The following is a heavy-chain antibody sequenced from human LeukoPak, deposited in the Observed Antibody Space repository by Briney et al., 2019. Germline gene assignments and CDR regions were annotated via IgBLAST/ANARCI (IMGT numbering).Heavy chain of an antibody. CDR3: ARAAATVTTDSYYYYYMDV. V-gene: IGHV4-61*02. D-gene: IGHD4-17*01. CDR2: IYTSGST. CDR1: GGSISSGSYY. J-gene: IGHJ6*03. Sequence: PSETLSLTCTVSGGSISSGSYYWSWLRQPAGKGLEWIGRIYTSGSTNYNPSLKSRVTISVDTSKNQFSLKLSSVTAADTAVYYCARAAATVTTDSYYYYYMDVWGKGTTVTISS.